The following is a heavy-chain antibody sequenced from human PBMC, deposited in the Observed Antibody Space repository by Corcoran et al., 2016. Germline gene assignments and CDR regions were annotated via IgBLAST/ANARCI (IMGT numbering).Heavy chain of an antibody. D-gene: IGHD3-10*01. V-gene: IGHV1-3*05. CDR3: ARIGVYLWFGEENWCDP. J-gene: IGHJ5*02. CDR2: INAGNGNT. Sequence: QVQLVQSGAEEKKPGASVKVSCKASGYTFTSYAMHWVRQAPGQRLEWMGWINAGNGNTKYSQKFQGRVTITRDTSASTAYMELSSLRSEDTAVYYCARIGVYLWFGEENWCDPWGQGTLVTVSS. CDR1: GYTFTSYA.